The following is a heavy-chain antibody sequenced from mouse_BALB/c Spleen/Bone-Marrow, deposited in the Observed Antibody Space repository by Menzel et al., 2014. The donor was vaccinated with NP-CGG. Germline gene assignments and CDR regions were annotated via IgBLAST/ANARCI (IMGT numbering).Heavy chain of an antibody. CDR3: ARRAYGGSYGFAY. D-gene: IGHD1-1*01. V-gene: IGHV1-7*01. Sequence: QVQLKDSGAELAKPGASLKMSCKASGYTFTSYWMHWVKQRPGQGLEWIGYINPSTDYTEYNQKFKDKATLTADKSSSTAFMQLSSLTSEDSAVYYCARRAYGGSYGFAYWGQGTLVTASA. J-gene: IGHJ3*01. CDR2: INPSTDYT. CDR1: GYTFTSYW.